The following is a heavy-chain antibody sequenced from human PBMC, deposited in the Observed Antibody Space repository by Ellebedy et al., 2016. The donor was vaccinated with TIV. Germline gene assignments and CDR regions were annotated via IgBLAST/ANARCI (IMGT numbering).Heavy chain of an antibody. V-gene: IGHV3-7*01. CDR1: GFTFSSYW. J-gene: IGHJ4*02. Sequence: GESLKISXAASGFTFSSYWMSWVRQAPGKGLEWVANIKQDGSEQYYVDSVKGRFTISRDNAKNSVSLQMNSLRAEDTAVYYCARGDGSSGWYFDYWGQGTLVTVSS. CDR3: ARGDGSSGWYFDY. CDR2: IKQDGSEQ. D-gene: IGHD6-19*01.